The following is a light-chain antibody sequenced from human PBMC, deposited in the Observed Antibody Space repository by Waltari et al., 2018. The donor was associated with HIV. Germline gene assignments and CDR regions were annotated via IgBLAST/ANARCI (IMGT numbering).Light chain of an antibody. CDR2: DAS. CDR3: QQYGSSPRT. CDR1: QSVSSSF. V-gene: IGKV3D-20*01. Sequence: EIVLTQSPATLSLSPGERATLSCAASQSVSSSFLAWYQQKPGLAPRLLIYDASSRATGIPDRFSCSGSGTDFILTISRLEPEDFAVYYCQQYGSSPRTFGQGTKLEIK. J-gene: IGKJ2*01.